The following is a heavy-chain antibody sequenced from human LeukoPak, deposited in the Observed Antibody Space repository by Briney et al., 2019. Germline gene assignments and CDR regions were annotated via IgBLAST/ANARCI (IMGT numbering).Heavy chain of an antibody. CDR1: GFTFSSYW. D-gene: IGHD2-8*01. J-gene: IGHJ4*02. V-gene: IGHV3-74*03. CDR2: LRGDGTSA. CDR3: ARDFHAVHFDS. Sequence: PGGSPRLSCAASGFTFSSYWMSWVRQVSGKGLVCVARLRGDGTSAMYADSVKGRFTISRDNAKNTLFLQMNSLRVEDTAVYYCARDFHAVHFDSWGQGTLVAVSS.